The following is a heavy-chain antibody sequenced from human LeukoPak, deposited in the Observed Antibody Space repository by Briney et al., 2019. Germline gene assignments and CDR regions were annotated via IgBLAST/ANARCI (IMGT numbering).Heavy chain of an antibody. D-gene: IGHD6-19*01. CDR2: ISAYNGNT. V-gene: IGHV1-18*01. Sequence: ASVKVSCKASGYTFTSYGINWVRQAPGQGLEWMGWISAYNGNTKYAQKFQGRVTMTTDTSTSTAYMELRSLRSDDTAAYYCARNEFSLIAVAGPSFDYWGQGTLVTVSS. CDR1: GYTFTSYG. J-gene: IGHJ4*02. CDR3: ARNEFSLIAVAGPSFDY.